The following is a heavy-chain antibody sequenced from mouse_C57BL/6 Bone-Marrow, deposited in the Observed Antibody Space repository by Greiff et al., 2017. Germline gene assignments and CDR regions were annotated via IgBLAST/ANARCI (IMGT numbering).Heavy chain of an antibody. CDR1: GYSFTSYY. J-gene: IGHJ3*01. V-gene: IGHV1-66*01. CDR3: ARYFRLRRWFAY. D-gene: IGHD2-4*01. CDR2: IYPGSGNT. Sequence: VQLQQSGPELVKPGASVKISCKASGYSFTSYYIHWVKQRPGQGLEWIGWIYPGSGNTKYNEKFKGKATLTADTSSSTAYMQLSSLTSEDSAVYYCARYFRLRRWFAYWGQGTLVTVSA.